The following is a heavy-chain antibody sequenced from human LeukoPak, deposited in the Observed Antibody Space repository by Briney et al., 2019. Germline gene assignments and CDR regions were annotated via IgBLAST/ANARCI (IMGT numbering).Heavy chain of an antibody. CDR1: GGSISSGSYY. CDR3: ARGFYGSGSYYNFRRYYYYMDV. CDR2: IYTSGST. D-gene: IGHD3-10*01. J-gene: IGHJ6*03. V-gene: IGHV4-61*02. Sequence: PSETLSLTCTVSGGSISSGSYYWSWIRQPAGKGLEWIGRIYTSGSTNYNPSLKSRVTISVDTSKNQFSLKLSSVTAADTAVYYCARGFYGSGSYYNFRRYYYYMDVWGKGTTVTVSS.